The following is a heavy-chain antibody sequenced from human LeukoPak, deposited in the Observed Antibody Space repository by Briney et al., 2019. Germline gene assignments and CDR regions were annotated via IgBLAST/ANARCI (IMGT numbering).Heavy chain of an antibody. CDR3: ARSGHSSGWGRFDY. CDR2: ISAYDGNT. V-gene: IGHV1-18*01. J-gene: IGHJ4*02. D-gene: IGHD6-19*01. CDR1: DYTFTSYG. Sequence: ASVKVSCKASDYTFTSYGINWVRQAPGQGLEWMGWISAYDGNTSYAQKLQGRVTMTTDTSTSTAYMELRSLRSDDTAVYYCARSGHSSGWGRFDYWGQGTLVTVSS.